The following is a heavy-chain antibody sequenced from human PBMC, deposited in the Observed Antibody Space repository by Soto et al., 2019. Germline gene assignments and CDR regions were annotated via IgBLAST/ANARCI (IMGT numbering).Heavy chain of an antibody. CDR2: ISYDGSNK. CDR1: GVTFSSYA. Sequence: GWSLGLCCAASGVTFSSYAMHWVRQAPGKGLEWVAVISYDGSNKYYADSVKGRFTISRDNSKNTLYLQMNSLRAEDTAVYYCAVRDIVVVVAATYNWFDPWGQGTLVTVSS. D-gene: IGHD2-15*01. J-gene: IGHJ5*02. V-gene: IGHV3-30-3*01. CDR3: AVRDIVVVVAATYNWFDP.